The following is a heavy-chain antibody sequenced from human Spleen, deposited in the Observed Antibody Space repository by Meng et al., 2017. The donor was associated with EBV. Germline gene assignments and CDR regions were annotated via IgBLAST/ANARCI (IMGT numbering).Heavy chain of an antibody. CDR1: GYTFTGYS. Sequence: QGLQGKSGPEVKKLGPHGKVACRASGYTFTGYSFNWVRQAPGQGLEWMGWINPNTGGTNYAQKFQGWVTMTRDTSISTAYMEVSRLRSDDTAAYYCARARGYSGYQLSYFDYWGQGTLVTVSS. CDR2: INPNTGGT. D-gene: IGHD5-12*01. V-gene: IGHV1-2*04. CDR3: ARARGYSGYQLSYFDY. J-gene: IGHJ4*02.